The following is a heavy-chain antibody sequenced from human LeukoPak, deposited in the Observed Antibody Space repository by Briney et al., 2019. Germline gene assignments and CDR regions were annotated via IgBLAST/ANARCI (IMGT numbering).Heavy chain of an antibody. CDR2: ISAYNGNT. CDR3: ARHYGLYYYYFYMDV. V-gene: IGHV1-18*01. CDR1: GYTFTSYG. D-gene: IGHD4-17*01. J-gene: IGHJ6*03. Sequence: GASVKVSCKASGYTFTSYGISRVRQAPGQGLEWMGWISAYNGNTNYGQKVQGRVTMTTDTSTTTAYMELRSLTSDDTAVYYCARHYGLYYYYFYMDVWGEATTVTVSS.